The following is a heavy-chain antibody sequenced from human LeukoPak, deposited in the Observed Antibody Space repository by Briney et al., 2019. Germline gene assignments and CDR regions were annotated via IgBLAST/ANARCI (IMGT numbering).Heavy chain of an antibody. D-gene: IGHD3-22*01. V-gene: IGHV3-11*04. CDR3: ARGGNYYDSSGSFHEVDY. J-gene: IGHJ4*02. Sequence: GGSLRLSCAASGFTFSDYYMSWIRQAPGKGLEWVSYISSSGSTIYYADSVKGRFTISRDNAKNSLYLQMNSLRAEDTAVYYCARGGNYYDSSGSFHEVDYWGQGTLVTVSS. CDR2: ISSSGSTI. CDR1: GFTFSDYY.